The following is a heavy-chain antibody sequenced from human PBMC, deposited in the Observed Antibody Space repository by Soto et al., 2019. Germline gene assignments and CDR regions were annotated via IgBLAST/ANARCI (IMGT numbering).Heavy chain of an antibody. CDR3: PKDSGWLHAY. D-gene: IGHD6-19*01. CDR2: ISGSGTNT. Sequence: GGSLRLSXAASGFSFSNSGMSWVRQAPGKGLEWVSGISGSGTNTNYADSVKARFIISRDNSKSTLYLQMNSLRAEDTAVYYCPKDSGWLHAYWGPGTLVTVSS. CDR1: GFSFSNSG. V-gene: IGHV3-23*01. J-gene: IGHJ4*02.